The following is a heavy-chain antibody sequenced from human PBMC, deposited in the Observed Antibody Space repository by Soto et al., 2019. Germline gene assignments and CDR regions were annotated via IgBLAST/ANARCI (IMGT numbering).Heavy chain of an antibody. J-gene: IGHJ6*02. CDR1: GFTFSSYG. Sequence: GGSLRLSCAASGFTFSSYGMHWVRQAPGKGLEWVAVISYDGSNKYYADSVKGRFTISRDNSKNTLYLQMNSLRAEDTAVYYCAKDRVTVTGTVRASRTKQAYYYGMDVWGQGTTVTVSS. CDR2: ISYDGSNK. V-gene: IGHV3-30*18. CDR3: AKDRVTVTGTVRASRTKQAYYYGMDV. D-gene: IGHD4-4*01.